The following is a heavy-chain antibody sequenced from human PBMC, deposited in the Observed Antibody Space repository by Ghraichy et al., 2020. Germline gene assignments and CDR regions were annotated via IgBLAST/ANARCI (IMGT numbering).Heavy chain of an antibody. J-gene: IGHJ6*02. D-gene: IGHD3-3*01. V-gene: IGHV3-21*01. Sequence: GESLNISCAASGFTFSSYSMNWVRQAPGKGLEWVSSISSSSSYIYYADSVKGRFTISRDNAKNSLYLQMNSLRAEDTAVYYCARDLNPRLLERYGMDVWGQGTTVTVSS. CDR2: ISSSSSYI. CDR1: GFTFSSYS. CDR3: ARDLNPRLLERYGMDV.